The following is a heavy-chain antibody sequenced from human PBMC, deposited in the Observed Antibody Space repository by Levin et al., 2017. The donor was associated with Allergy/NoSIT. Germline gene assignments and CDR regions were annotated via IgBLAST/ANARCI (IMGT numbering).Heavy chain of an antibody. CDR1: GFTFEDYG. CDR2: INWNGGSI. Sequence: PGGSLRLSCAASGFTFEDYGMSWVRQAPGKGLEWVSGINWNGGSIGYADSVKGRFTISRDNGKNSLYLQMNSLRAEDTALYHCARGSYEHWLVPWDYWGQGALVTVSS. J-gene: IGHJ4*02. CDR3: ARGSYEHWLVPWDY. D-gene: IGHD6-19*01. V-gene: IGHV3-20*01.